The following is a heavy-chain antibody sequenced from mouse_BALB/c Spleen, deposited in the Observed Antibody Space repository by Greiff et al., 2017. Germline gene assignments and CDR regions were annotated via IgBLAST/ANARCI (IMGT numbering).Heavy chain of an antibody. V-gene: IGHV1-63*02. J-gene: IGHJ3*01. D-gene: IGHD2-4*01. Sequence: QVQLQQSGAELVRPGTSVKISCKASGYTFTNYWLGWVKQRPGHGLEWIGDIYPGGGYTNYNEKFKGKATLTADTSSSTAYMQLSSLTSEDSAVYFCARRFDYGAWFAYWGQGTLVTVSA. CDR1: GYTFTNYW. CDR3: ARRFDYGAWFAY. CDR2: IYPGGGYT.